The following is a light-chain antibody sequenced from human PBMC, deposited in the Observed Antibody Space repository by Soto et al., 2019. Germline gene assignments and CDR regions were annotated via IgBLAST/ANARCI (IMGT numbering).Light chain of an antibody. Sequence: QSVLTQPPSVSGAPGQRVTISCPGSSSNIGAGYDVHWYQQLPGTAPKLLIYGNSNRPSGVPDRFSGSKSGTSASLAITGLQAEDDADYYCQSYDSSFYVFGTGTKVTVL. V-gene: IGLV1-40*01. J-gene: IGLJ1*01. CDR2: GNS. CDR1: SSNIGAGYD. CDR3: QSYDSSFYV.